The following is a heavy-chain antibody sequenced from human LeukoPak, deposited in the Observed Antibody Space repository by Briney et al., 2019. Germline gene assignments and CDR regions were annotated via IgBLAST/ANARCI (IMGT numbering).Heavy chain of an antibody. CDR3: AKGGRLHYDFLTGYWMTPDDVFDI. D-gene: IGHD3-9*01. Sequence: PSETLSLTCAVNGGSFSDHYWSWIRQPPGKGLEWFGEFNHRGTTNPNPSLKSRLTMSLDTARSQVSLKLTSVTAGDTAVYYCAKGGRLHYDFLTGYWMTPDDVFDIWGQGTMVTVSS. J-gene: IGHJ3*02. V-gene: IGHV4-34*01. CDR1: GGSFSDHY. CDR2: FNHRGTT.